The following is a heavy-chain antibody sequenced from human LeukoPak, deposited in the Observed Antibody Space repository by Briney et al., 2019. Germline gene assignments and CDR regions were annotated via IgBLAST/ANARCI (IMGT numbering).Heavy chain of an antibody. CDR1: GGTFSSYA. Sequence: GSSVKVSCKASGGTFSSYAISWVRQAPGQGLEWMGWISAYNGNTNYAQKLQGRVTMTTDTSTSTAYMELRSLRSDDTAVYYCARDDLAVAGSAFDYWGQGTLVTVSS. V-gene: IGHV1-18*01. CDR3: ARDDLAVAGSAFDY. CDR2: ISAYNGNT. J-gene: IGHJ4*02. D-gene: IGHD6-19*01.